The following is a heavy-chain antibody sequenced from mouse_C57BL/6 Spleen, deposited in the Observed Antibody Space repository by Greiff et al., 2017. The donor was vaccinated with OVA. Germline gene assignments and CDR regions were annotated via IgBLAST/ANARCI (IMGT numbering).Heavy chain of an antibody. CDR2: ISSGGSYT. V-gene: IGHV5-6*02. CDR1: GFTFSSYG. J-gene: IGHJ3*01. CDR3: ARRGELAWFAY. Sequence: EVKVVESGGDLVKPGGSLKLSCAASGFTFSSYGMSWVRQTPDKRLEWVATISSGGSYTYYPDSVKGRFTISRDNAKNTLYLQMSSLKSEDTAMYYCARRGELAWFAYWGQGTLVTVSA.